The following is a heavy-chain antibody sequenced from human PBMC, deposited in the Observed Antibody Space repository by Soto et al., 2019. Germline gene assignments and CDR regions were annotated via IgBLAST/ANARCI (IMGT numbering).Heavy chain of an antibody. CDR1: GGSFSGYY. Sequence: SETLSLTCAVYGGSFSGYYWSWIRQPPGKGLEWIGEINHSGSTNYNPSLKSRVTISVDTSKNQFSLKLSSVTAADTAVYYCARAYYDFWSGYPTTYFDYWGQGTLVTVSS. D-gene: IGHD3-3*01. CDR2: INHSGST. V-gene: IGHV4-34*01. J-gene: IGHJ4*02. CDR3: ARAYYDFWSGYPTTYFDY.